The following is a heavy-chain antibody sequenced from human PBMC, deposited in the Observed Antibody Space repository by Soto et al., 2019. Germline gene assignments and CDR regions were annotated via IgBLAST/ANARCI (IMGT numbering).Heavy chain of an antibody. V-gene: IGHV3-48*02. Sequence: GGSLRLSCAASGFTFIKAYMNWVRQAPGKGLEWLSYISTTGNTIFYADSVKGRFTISRDNANNSLSLQMNSLRDEDTAVYYCARGNFEVVVSSSRWFDPWGQGTLVTVSS. D-gene: IGHD2-15*01. CDR3: ARGNFEVVVSSSRWFDP. CDR2: ISTTGNTI. CDR1: GFTFIKAY. J-gene: IGHJ5*02.